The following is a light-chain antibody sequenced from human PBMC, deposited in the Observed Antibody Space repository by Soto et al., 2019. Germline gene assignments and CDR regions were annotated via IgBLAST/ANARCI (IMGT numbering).Light chain of an antibody. V-gene: IGLV2-14*03. CDR2: DVT. Sequence: QSALTQPASVSGSPGQSITISCTGTSSDVGGYNFVSWYQHHPGKVPKLMIYDVTNRASGVSNRFSGSKSGNTASLTISGLQAEYEADYYCSSCTSSSTLVFGGGTKLTVL. CDR1: SSDVGGYNF. CDR3: SSCTSSSTLV. J-gene: IGLJ2*01.